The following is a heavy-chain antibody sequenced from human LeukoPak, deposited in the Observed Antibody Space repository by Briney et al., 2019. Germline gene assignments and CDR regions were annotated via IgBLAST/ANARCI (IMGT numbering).Heavy chain of an antibody. CDR1: GFTFDDYA. CDR2: ISWNSGSI. V-gene: IGHV3-9*01. J-gene: IGHJ6*02. CDR3: AKSWVKQRPQTYYCYGMDV. Sequence: PGRSLRLSCAASGFTFDDYAMHWVRQAPGKGLEWVSGISWNSGSIGYADSVKGRFTISRDNAKNSLYLQMNSLRAEDTALYYCAKSWVKQRPQTYYCYGMDVWGQGTTVTVSS. D-gene: IGHD6-25*01.